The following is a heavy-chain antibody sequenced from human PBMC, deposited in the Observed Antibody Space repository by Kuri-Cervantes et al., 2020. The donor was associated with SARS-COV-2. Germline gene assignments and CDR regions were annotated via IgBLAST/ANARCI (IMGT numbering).Heavy chain of an antibody. J-gene: IGHJ3*02. CDR1: GFLFSASA. D-gene: IGHD4/OR15-4a*01. CDR2: VRGKANNYAT. CDR3: ATMGATAVTNDVFDI. V-gene: IGHV3-73*01. Sequence: GGSLRLSCEVSGFLFSASAIHWVRQGSGKGLEWVGRVRGKANNYATAYAASVKGRFTISGDDSKNMAYLQMNSLKTEDTAVYYCATMGATAVTNDVFDIWGQGTMVTVSS.